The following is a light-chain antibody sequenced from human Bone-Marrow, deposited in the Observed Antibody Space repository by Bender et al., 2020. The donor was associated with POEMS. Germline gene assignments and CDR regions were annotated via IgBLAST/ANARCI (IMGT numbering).Light chain of an antibody. CDR1: SSDIGSYNY. CDR2: EGS. Sequence: QSALTQPASVSGSPGQSITISCTGTSSDIGSYNYVSWYQQYPGKAPKLLIYEGSKRLSGVSDRFSGSKSGNTASLTISGLQAEDEADYYCCSYAGSRTSVFGTGTKVTLL. V-gene: IGLV2-23*01. J-gene: IGLJ1*01. CDR3: CSYAGSRTSV.